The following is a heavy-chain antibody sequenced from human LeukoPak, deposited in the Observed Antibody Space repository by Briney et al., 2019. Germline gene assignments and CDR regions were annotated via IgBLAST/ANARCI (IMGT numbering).Heavy chain of an antibody. Sequence: PGGSLRLSCAASGFTFSSYSMNWVRQAPGKGLEWVSSISSSSSYIYYADSVKGRFTISRDNAKNSLYLQMNSLRAEDTAVYYCARGRWDIVVVVARYFDLWGRGTLVTVSS. CDR3: ARGRWDIVVVVARYFDL. CDR1: GFTFSSYS. D-gene: IGHD2-15*01. J-gene: IGHJ2*01. CDR2: ISSSSSYI. V-gene: IGHV3-21*01.